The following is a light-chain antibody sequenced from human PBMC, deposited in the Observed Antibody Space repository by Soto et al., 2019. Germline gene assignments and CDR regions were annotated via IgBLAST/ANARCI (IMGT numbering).Light chain of an antibody. CDR2: GAS. CDR1: QSVSSN. V-gene: IGKV3-15*01. Sequence: EIVMKESPATLSVSPGERATLSCRASQSVSSNLAWYQQKPGQAPRLLIYGASTRATGIPARFSGSGSGTEFTLTISRLEPEDFAVYYCQQYGSSGTFGQATKVDIK. CDR3: QQYGSSGT. J-gene: IGKJ1*01.